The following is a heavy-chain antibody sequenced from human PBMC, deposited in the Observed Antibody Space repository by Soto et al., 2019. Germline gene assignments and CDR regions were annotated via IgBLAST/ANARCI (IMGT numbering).Heavy chain of an antibody. CDR3: ARDRYCSGGSCYSFDY. CDR2: IIPIFGTA. D-gene: IGHD2-15*01. J-gene: IGHJ4*02. CDR1: GGTFSSYA. Sequence: QVQLVQSGAEVKKPGSSVKVSCKASGGTFSSYAISWVRQAPGQGLEWLGGIIPIFGTANYAQKFQGRVTITADESTSAAYMELSSLRSEDTAVYYCARDRYCSGGSCYSFDYWGQGTLVTVSS. V-gene: IGHV1-69*01.